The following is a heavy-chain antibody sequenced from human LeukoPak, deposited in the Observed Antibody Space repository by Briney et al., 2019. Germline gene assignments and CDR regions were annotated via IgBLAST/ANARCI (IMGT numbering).Heavy chain of an antibody. CDR1: GYTFTSYA. CDR3: ARSEDCSSTSCYAYYYYYGMDV. J-gene: IGHJ6*02. CDR2: INAGNGNT. D-gene: IGHD2-2*01. Sequence: ASVKVSFKASGYTFTSYAMHWVRQAPGQRLEWMGWINAGNGNTKYSQKFQGRVTITRDTSASTAYMELSSLRSEDTAVYYCARSEDCSSTSCYAYYYYYGMDVWGQGTTVTVSS. V-gene: IGHV1-3*01.